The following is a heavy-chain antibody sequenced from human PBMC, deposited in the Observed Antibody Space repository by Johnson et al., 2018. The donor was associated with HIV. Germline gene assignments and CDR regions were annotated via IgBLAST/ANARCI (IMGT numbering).Heavy chain of an antibody. V-gene: IGHV3-30*04. Sequence: QMQLVESGGGVVQPGRSLRLSCAASGFTFSSYAMHWVRQAPGKGLEWVAVISYDGSNKYYADSVKGRFTISRDNAKNTLYLQMNSLIDEDTAVYYGARVVGQLLWFGELLEDDAFDIWGQGTMVTVSS. CDR1: GFTFSSYA. CDR3: ARVVGQLLWFGELLEDDAFDI. CDR2: ISYDGSNK. D-gene: IGHD3-10*01. J-gene: IGHJ3*02.